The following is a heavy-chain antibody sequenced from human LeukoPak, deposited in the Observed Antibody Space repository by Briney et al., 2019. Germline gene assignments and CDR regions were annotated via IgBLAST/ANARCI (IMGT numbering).Heavy chain of an antibody. V-gene: IGHV4-30-4*01. J-gene: IGHJ4*02. D-gene: IGHD5-24*01. Sequence: SETLSLTCTVSGGSISSGDYYWSWIRQPPGKGLEWIGYIYYSGSTYYNPSLKSRVTISVDTSKNQLSLKLSSVTAADTAVYYCAGGDGYNLRYFDYWGQGTLVTVSS. CDR2: IYYSGST. CDR1: GGSISSGDYY. CDR3: AGGDGYNLRYFDY.